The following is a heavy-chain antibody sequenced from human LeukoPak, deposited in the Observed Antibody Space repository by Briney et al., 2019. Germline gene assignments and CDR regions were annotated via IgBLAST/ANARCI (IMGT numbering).Heavy chain of an antibody. J-gene: IGHJ4*02. CDR2: IIYSGST. D-gene: IGHD1-26*01. V-gene: IGHV4-59*08. Sequence: PSETLSLTCTVSGGSINNYYWSWIRQPPGKGLEWIGYIIYSGSTNYNPSLKSRVTISVDTSKNHFSLKLSSVTAADTAVYYCASLRERSYYARGFDYWGQGTLVTVSS. CDR1: GGSINNYY. CDR3: ASLRERSYYARGFDY.